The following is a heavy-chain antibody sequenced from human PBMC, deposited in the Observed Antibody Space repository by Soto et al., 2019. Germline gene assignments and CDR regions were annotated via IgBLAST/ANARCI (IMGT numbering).Heavy chain of an antibody. CDR1: GFTFSSYS. Sequence: GGSLRLSCAASGFTFSSYSMNWVRQAPGRGLEWVSSISSSSSYIYYADSVKGRFTISRDNAKNSLYLQMNSLRAEDTAVYYCAREGPYGPFTTHYGMDVWGQGTTVPVSS. CDR3: AREGPYGPFTTHYGMDV. V-gene: IGHV3-21*01. CDR2: ISSSSSYI. J-gene: IGHJ6*02. D-gene: IGHD3-22*01.